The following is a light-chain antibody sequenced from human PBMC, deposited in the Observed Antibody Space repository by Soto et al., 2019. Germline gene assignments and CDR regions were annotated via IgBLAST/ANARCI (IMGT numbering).Light chain of an antibody. V-gene: IGKV1-33*01. CDR3: QHYDNLPRVT. J-gene: IGKJ3*01. Sequence: DIQMTQSPSSLSASVGDRVTITCQASQDINNYLMWYQQKPGKAPKLLIYDASNLETGVPSRFRRSGSGTDFILTISSLQPEDTATYYCQHYDNLPRVTFGPGTKVEIK. CDR2: DAS. CDR1: QDINNY.